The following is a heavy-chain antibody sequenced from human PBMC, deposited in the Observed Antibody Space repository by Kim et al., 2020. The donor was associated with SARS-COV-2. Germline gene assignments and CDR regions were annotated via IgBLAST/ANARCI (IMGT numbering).Heavy chain of an antibody. J-gene: IGHJ3*02. CDR3: ARLIRYSRPNDGFEM. CDR1: GGSISGSDYY. D-gene: IGHD6-13*01. Sequence: SETLSLTCAVSGGSISGSDYYWGWIRQPPGKGLEWIGNISYNGNTHYNPSLKSRVTISVDTSKNQISLKLSAVTAADTAVYYCARLIRYSRPNDGFEMWGQGTMVAVSS. V-gene: IGHV4-39*01. CDR2: ISYNGNT.